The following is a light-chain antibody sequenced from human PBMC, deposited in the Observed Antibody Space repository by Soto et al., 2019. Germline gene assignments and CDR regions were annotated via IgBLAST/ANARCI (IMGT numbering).Light chain of an antibody. CDR3: QQSYSTPLT. Sequence: DIQMTQSPSSLSASVGDRVTITCRASQSISGYLNWYQQKPGKAPNVLIYGASSVQSGVPSRFSGSGSVTDFTLTISSLQPEDFATYYCQQSYSTPLTFGPGTKVDVK. CDR1: QSISGY. J-gene: IGKJ3*01. V-gene: IGKV1-39*01. CDR2: GAS.